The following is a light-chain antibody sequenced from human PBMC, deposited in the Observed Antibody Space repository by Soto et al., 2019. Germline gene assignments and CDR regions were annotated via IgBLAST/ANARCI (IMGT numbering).Light chain of an antibody. CDR1: QSMSTNY. V-gene: IGKV3-20*01. Sequence: EIVLAQSPDTLSLSPGERATLSCRTSQSMSTNYLAWYQQKSGQPPSLLIYGASIRATGIPDRFSGSGSGTDFTLTISRLEPEDFAVYYCHQYDSSPLTFGGGAKVEIK. CDR2: GAS. CDR3: HQYDSSPLT. J-gene: IGKJ4*01.